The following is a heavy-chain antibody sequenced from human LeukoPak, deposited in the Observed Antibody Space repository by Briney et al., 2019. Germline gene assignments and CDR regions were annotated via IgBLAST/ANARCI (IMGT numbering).Heavy chain of an antibody. V-gene: IGHV4-38-2*02. Sequence: SETLSLTCTVSGYSISSGYYWGWIRQPPGKGLEWIGSIYHSGSTYYNPSLKSRVTISVDTPKNQFSLKLSSVTAADTAVYYCARDRPFYDFWSGYPYYFDYWGQGTLVTVSS. CDR2: IYHSGST. CDR3: ARDRPFYDFWSGYPYYFDY. J-gene: IGHJ4*02. CDR1: GYSISSGYY. D-gene: IGHD3-3*01.